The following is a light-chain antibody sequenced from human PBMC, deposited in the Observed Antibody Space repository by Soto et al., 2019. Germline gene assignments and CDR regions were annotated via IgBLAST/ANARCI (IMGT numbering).Light chain of an antibody. CDR2: GAS. CDR3: QQYGSPPRT. CDR1: QTISSSY. Sequence: EIVFTQSPGTLSFSPGERATLSCRVSQTISSSYLAWYQQKPGQAPRLLIFGASSRATGIPDRFSGSGSETDFTLTISRLEPEDSAVYYCQQYGSPPRTFGQGTKVDIK. J-gene: IGKJ1*01. V-gene: IGKV3-20*01.